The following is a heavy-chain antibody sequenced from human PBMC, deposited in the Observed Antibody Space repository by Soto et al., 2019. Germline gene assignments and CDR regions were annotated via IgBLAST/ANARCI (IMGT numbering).Heavy chain of an antibody. J-gene: IGHJ5*02. CDR3: ARDGCSSSWFVT. CDR1: GLTVSANY. V-gene: IGHV3-66*01. Sequence: GGSLRLSCAASGLTVSANYMNWVRQAPGRGLEWISVIHSGGSTYYADSVKGRFTISRDNSKNTLHLQMNSLRGEDTAVYYCARDGCSSSWFVTWGQGTLVTVSS. D-gene: IGHD6-13*01. CDR2: IHSGGST.